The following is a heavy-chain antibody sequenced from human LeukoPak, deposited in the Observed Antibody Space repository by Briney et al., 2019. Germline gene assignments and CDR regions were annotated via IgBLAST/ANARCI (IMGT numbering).Heavy chain of an antibody. CDR2: ISYDGSNK. CDR3: ARGEIAFSYYYYMDV. Sequence: PGGSLRLSCAASGFTFSSYVMHWVRQAPGKGLEWVAVISYDGSNKYYADSVKGRFTISRDNSKNTLYLQMNSLRAEDTAVYYCARGEIAFSYYYYMDVWGKGTTVTVSS. CDR1: GFTFSSYV. J-gene: IGHJ6*03. D-gene: IGHD3-3*02. V-gene: IGHV3-30*04.